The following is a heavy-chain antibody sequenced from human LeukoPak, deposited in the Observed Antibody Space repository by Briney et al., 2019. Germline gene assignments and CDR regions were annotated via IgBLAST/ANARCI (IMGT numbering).Heavy chain of an antibody. CDR2: FDPEDGET. CDR1: GYTLTELS. Sequence: ASVKVSCKVSGYTLTELSMHWVRQAPGKGLEWMGGFDPEDGETIYAQKFQGRVTMTEDTSTDTAYMELSSLRSEDTAVYYCATDLSAQFGSVDAFDIWGQGTMVTVSS. CDR3: ATDLSAQFGSVDAFDI. J-gene: IGHJ3*02. D-gene: IGHD3-10*01. V-gene: IGHV1-24*01.